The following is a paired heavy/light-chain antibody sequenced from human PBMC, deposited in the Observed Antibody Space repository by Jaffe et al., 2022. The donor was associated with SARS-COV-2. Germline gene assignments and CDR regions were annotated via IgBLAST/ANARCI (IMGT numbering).Heavy chain of an antibody. Sequence: QVQVQESGPGLVKPSETLSLMCTVSGVSIRDVNYHWGWLRQPPGGGLEWVGSFRSGEGTYYSPSLETRVSISVDTSNNQFSLSLKSVTAADTAIYYCVRRAKWLPFHWFFDLWGRGSLVTVSS. D-gene: IGHD2-8*01. V-gene: IGHV4-39*01. CDR2: FRSGEGT. J-gene: IGHJ2*01. CDR3: VRRAKWLPFHWFFDL. CDR1: GVSIRDVNYH.
Light chain of an antibody. J-gene: IGKJ4*01. Sequence: DIQMTQSPSSLSASVGDRVTITCRASQEIRDYVAWYQQKPGRAPRSLVQTASNLQSGVPPKFSGTGFGTDFTLTISNLQPEDFGTYYCQQSHSYPLTFGGGTKVEI. V-gene: IGKV1-16*02. CDR3: QQSHSYPLT. CDR2: TAS. CDR1: QEIRDY.